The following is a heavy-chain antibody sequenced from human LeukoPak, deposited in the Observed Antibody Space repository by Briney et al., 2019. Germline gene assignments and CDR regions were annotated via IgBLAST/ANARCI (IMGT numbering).Heavy chain of an antibody. CDR2: ILYDGSNK. CDR1: GFTFSSYA. Sequence: PGRSLRLSCAASGFTFSSYAMHWVRQAPGKGLEGVAVILYDGSNKYYADSVKGRFPTSRDNSKNTLYLQMNSMRAEDTAVDYCERDNAVGVWFGELFRSGWFDPWGQGTLVTVSS. J-gene: IGHJ5*02. D-gene: IGHD3-10*01. CDR3: ERDNAVGVWFGELFRSGWFDP. V-gene: IGHV3-30*04.